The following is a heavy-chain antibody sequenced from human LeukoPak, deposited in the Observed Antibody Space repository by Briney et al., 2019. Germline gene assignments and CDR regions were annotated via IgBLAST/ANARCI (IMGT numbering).Heavy chain of an antibody. CDR2: ISSSSSTI. Sequence: GGSLRLSCAASGFTFSSYSMNWVRQAPGKGLEWVSYISSSSSTIYYADSVKGRFTISRDNAKNSLYLQMNSLRAEDTAVYYCARDRGGTGDSSGYYYYYGMDVWGQGTTVTVSS. CDR3: ARDRGGTGDSSGYYYYYGMDV. CDR1: GFTFSSYS. J-gene: IGHJ6*02. V-gene: IGHV3-48*04. D-gene: IGHD3-22*01.